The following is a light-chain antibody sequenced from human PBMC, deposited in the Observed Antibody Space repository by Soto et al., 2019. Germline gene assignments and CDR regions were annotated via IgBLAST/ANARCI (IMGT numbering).Light chain of an antibody. Sequence: QSVLTQPPSASGTPGQTVTITCSGSGSNIGSNTINWYQQLPGAAPKLLIHHDNQRPSGVPDRISASKSRTSASLAISGLQSEDEGDYYCGGWDDSLNGPVFGGGTKLTVL. CDR3: GGWDDSLNGPV. J-gene: IGLJ2*01. CDR2: HDN. CDR1: GSNIGSNT. V-gene: IGLV1-44*01.